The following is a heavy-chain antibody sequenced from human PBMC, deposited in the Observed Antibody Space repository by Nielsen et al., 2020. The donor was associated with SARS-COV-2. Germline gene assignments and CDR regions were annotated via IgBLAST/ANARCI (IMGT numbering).Heavy chain of an antibody. CDR3: ARGLGREPRLNYDILTGYYGGVTHETGRIDY. J-gene: IGHJ4*02. V-gene: IGHV3-21*01. Sequence: WLRQPPGKGLEWVSSISSSSSYIYYADSVKGRFTISRDNAKNSLYLQMNSLRAEDTAVYYCARGLGREPRLNYDILTGYYGGVTHETGRIDYWGQGTLVTVSS. D-gene: IGHD3-9*01. CDR2: ISSSSSYI.